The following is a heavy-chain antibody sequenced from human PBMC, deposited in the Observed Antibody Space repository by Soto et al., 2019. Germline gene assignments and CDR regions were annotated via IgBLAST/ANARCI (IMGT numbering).Heavy chain of an antibody. Sequence: PGGSLRLSCAASGFTFSSYGMHWVRQAPGKGLEWVAVIWYDGSNKYYADSVKGRFTISRDNSKNTLYLQMNSLRAEDTAVYYCARVRQQLKHYYYGMDVWGQGTTVTVSS. J-gene: IGHJ6*02. CDR1: GFTFSSYG. D-gene: IGHD6-13*01. CDR3: ARVRQQLKHYYYGMDV. V-gene: IGHV3-33*01. CDR2: IWYDGSNK.